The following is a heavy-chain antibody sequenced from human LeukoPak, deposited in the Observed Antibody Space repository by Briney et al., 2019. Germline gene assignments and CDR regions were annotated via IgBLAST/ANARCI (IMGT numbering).Heavy chain of an antibody. D-gene: IGHD5/OR15-5a*01. V-gene: IGHV3-15*01. J-gene: IGHJ5*02. CDR3: TTVRLRLRRFVTRGNWFDP. Sequence: GSLSLSCAASGFTFSNAWMSWVRQAPGKGLEWVGRIKSKTDGGTTDYAAPVKGRFTISRDDSKNTLYLKMNSLKTEDTAVYYCTTVRLRLRRFVTRGNWFDPWGQGTLVTVSS. CDR1: GFTFSNAW. CDR2: IKSKTDGGTT.